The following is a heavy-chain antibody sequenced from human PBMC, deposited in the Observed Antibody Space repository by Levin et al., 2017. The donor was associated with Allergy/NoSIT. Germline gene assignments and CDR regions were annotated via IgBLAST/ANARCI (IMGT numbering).Heavy chain of an antibody. J-gene: IGHJ4*02. CDR2: IKEDGSEK. CDR1: GFTFDMFW. Sequence: GGSLRLSCAASGFTFDMFWMTWVRQAPGKGLEWVANIKEDGSEKYYVDSVKGRFTISRDNAKKSLYLQMNSLRAEDTAVYYCARVEGGSYLDYWGQGTLVTVSS. CDR3: ARVEGGSYLDY. D-gene: IGHD3-10*01. V-gene: IGHV3-7*01.